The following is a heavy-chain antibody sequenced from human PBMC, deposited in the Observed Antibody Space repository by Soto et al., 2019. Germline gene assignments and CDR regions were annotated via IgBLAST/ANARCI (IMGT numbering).Heavy chain of an antibody. CDR1: GYTFTGCY. D-gene: IGHD3-10*01. CDR3: AAVIEFNGAFDI. Sequence: ASVKVSCKASGYTFTGCYMHWVRQAPRQGLEWMGWINPNSGGTNYAQKFQGRVTMTRDTSISTAYMELSRLRSDDTAVYYCAAVIEFNGAFDIWGQGTMVTVSS. V-gene: IGHV1-2*02. CDR2: INPNSGGT. J-gene: IGHJ3*02.